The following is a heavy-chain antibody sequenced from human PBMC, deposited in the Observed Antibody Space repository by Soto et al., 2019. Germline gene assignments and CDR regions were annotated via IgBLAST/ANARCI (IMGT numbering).Heavy chain of an antibody. D-gene: IGHD3-3*01. J-gene: IGHJ5*02. V-gene: IGHV4-39*01. Sequence: QLQLHESGPGLVKPSETLSLTCTISGASISSNSYYWGWVRQPPGKCLEWIGGISYDGNTYSNPSRKSRVAISIGTSKMQFSLKLTSVTAADTAVYYCARHGFVDFCSGLNWFDPWGQGTLVIVSS. CDR2: ISYDGNT. CDR1: GASISSNSYY. CDR3: ARHGFVDFCSGLNWFDP.